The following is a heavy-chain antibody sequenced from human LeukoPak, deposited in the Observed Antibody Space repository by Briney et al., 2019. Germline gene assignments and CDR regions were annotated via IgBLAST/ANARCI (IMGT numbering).Heavy chain of an antibody. CDR2: INRDGTEK. D-gene: IGHD2-21*01. V-gene: IGHV3-7*04. CDR1: GFNFSYSR. J-gene: IGHJ4*02. CDR3: VRGDWSFES. Sequence: SGGSLRLSCATSGFNFSYSRMTSVRQAPGKGLQWVANINRDGTEKHFLDSVEGRFTISRDNAKKSLYLLMNSLRPQDTAVYFCVRGDWSFESWGQGTLVTVSS.